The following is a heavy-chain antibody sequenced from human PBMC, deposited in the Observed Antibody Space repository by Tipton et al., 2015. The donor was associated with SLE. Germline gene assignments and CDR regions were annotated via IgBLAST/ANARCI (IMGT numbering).Heavy chain of an antibody. CDR3: ARDPAAYPYYYYGMDV. D-gene: IGHD2-21*01. V-gene: IGHV3-48*01. Sequence: GSLRLSCAASGFTFSSYSMNWVRQAPGKGLEWVSYISSSSSTIYYADSVKGRFTISRDNAKNSLYLQMNSLRAEDTAVYYCARDPAAYPYYYYGMDVWGQGTTVTVSS. CDR2: ISSSSSTI. CDR1: GFTFSSYS. J-gene: IGHJ6*02.